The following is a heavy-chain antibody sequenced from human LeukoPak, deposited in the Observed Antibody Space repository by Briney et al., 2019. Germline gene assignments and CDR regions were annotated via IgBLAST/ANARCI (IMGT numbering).Heavy chain of an antibody. CDR2: LFSNDEK. V-gene: IGHV2-26*01. D-gene: IGHD6-13*01. CDR3: ARIRTAAADDHFDY. Sequence: ESGPVLVKPTETLTLTCTVSGFSLSNARMGVSWIRQPPGKALEWLAHLFSNDEKSYSTSLKSRPTFSKDTSKSQVVLTMTNMDPVDTATYYCARIRTAAADDHFDYWGQGTLVTVSS. CDR1: GFSLSNARMG. J-gene: IGHJ4*02.